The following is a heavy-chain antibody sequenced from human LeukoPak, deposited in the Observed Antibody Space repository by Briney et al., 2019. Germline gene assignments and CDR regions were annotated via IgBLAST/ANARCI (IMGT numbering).Heavy chain of an antibody. V-gene: IGHV7-4-1*02. D-gene: IGHD2-15*01. CDR2: INTNTGNP. CDR1: GYTFTSYA. CDR3: ARKSVAATPRDIVYQYYSMDV. J-gene: IGHJ6*03. Sequence: GASVKVSCNASGYTFTSYAMNWVRQAPGQGLEWMGWINTNTGNPTYAQGFTGRFVFSLDTSVSTAYLQISSIKAEDTAVYCARKSVAATPRDIVYQYYSMDVWGKGTTVTVSS.